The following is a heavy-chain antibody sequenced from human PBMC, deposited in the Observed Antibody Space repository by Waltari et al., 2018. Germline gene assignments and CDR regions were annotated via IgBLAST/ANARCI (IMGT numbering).Heavy chain of an antibody. CDR3: ARGAAKGYYYGMDV. J-gene: IGHJ6*02. V-gene: IGHV3-21*01. Sequence: EVQLVESGGGLVKPGGSLRLSCAASGFTFSSYSMNWVRQAPGKGLEWVSSISSSSYIYYADSVKGRFTISRDNAKNSLYLQMNSLRAEDTAVYYCARGAAKGYYYGMDVWGQGTTVTVSS. CDR1: GFTFSSYS. CDR2: ISSSSYI.